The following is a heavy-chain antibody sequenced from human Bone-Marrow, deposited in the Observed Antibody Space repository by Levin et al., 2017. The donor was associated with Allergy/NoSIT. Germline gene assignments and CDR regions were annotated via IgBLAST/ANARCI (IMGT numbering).Heavy chain of an antibody. CDR3: ATAGRTSGYADAFEF. CDR1: TSTFSRYV. CDR2: ISHDETSE. J-gene: IGHJ3*01. Sequence: QPGGSLRLSCVASTSTFSRYVLHWVRQAPGKGLEWVAVISHDETSEAYAESVKGRFTISKDNSKKMLYLQMNSLREEDTAVYYCATAGRTSGYADAFEFWGQGTMVTVSS. V-gene: IGHV3-30*04. D-gene: IGHD3-22*01.